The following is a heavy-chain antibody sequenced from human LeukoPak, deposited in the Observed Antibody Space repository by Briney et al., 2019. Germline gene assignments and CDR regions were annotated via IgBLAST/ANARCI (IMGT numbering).Heavy chain of an antibody. J-gene: IGHJ4*02. D-gene: IGHD2-2*01. CDR3: AAPGVPAATYYFDH. CDR1: GFTFSTYG. V-gene: IGHV3-30*02. Sequence: GGSLRLSCAASGFTFSTYGMHWVRQAPGKGLDWVAFIRYDGSNKYYADSVKGRFTISRDNSKNTVYLQMNSLRAEDTAVYYCAAPGVPAATYYFDHWGQGTLVTVSS. CDR2: IRYDGSNK.